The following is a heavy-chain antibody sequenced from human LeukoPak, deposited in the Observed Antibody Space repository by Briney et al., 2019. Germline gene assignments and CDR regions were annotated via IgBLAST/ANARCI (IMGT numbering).Heavy chain of an antibody. Sequence: SETLSLTCAVYGGSFSGYYWSWIRQPPGKGLEWIGYIYYSGSTNYNPSLKSRVTISVDTSKNQFSLKLSSVTAADTAVYYCARASVGATDTFDYWGQGTLVTVSS. CDR2: IYYSGST. CDR3: ARASVGATDTFDY. D-gene: IGHD1-26*01. J-gene: IGHJ4*02. V-gene: IGHV4-59*01. CDR1: GGSFSGYY.